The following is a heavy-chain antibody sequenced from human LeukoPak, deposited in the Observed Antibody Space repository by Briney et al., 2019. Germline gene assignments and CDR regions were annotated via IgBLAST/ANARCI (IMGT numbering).Heavy chain of an antibody. CDR3: ARDHDFWTPYYFDY. D-gene: IGHD3-3*01. CDR2: IKQDGSEK. V-gene: IGHV3-7*01. Sequence: GGSLRLSCAASGFTFSSYWMSWVRQAPGKGLEWVANIKQDGSEKYYVDSVKGRFTISRDNAKNSLYLQMNSLRAEDTAVYYCARDHDFWTPYYFDYWGQGTLVTVSS. CDR1: GFTFSSYW. J-gene: IGHJ4*02.